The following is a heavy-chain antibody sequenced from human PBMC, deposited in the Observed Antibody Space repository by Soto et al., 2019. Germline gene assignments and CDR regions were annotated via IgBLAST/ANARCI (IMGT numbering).Heavy chain of an antibody. V-gene: IGHV4-31*03. CDR2: IYYSGST. J-gene: IGHJ6*02. D-gene: IGHD3-10*01. CDR3: ARVGVRGVLGYYGMDV. CDR1: GGSISSGGYY. Sequence: QVQLQESGPGLVKPSQTLSLTCTVSGGSISSGGYYWSWIRQHPGKGLEWIGYIYYSGSTYYNPSLKSRVTISVDTSKNQFSLKLSSVTAADTAVYYCARVGVRGVLGYYGMDVWGQGTTVTVSS.